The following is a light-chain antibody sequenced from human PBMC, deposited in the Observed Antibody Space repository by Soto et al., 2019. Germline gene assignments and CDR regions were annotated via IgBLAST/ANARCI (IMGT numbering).Light chain of an antibody. CDR2: TAS. CDR1: QGIITY. CDR3: QQTYTTPEIT. V-gene: IGKV1-39*01. Sequence: DIQMTQSPSTLSASVGERVIITCRASQGIITYLNWYQQKPGKAPKLLIYTASTLQSGVPSRFSGSGSGTDFTLTISSLQPEDFAIYYCQQTYTTPEITFGQGTRLEIK. J-gene: IGKJ5*01.